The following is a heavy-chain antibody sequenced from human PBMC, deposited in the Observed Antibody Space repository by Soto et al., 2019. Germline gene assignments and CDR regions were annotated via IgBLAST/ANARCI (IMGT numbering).Heavy chain of an antibody. CDR1: GYLFTAYS. V-gene: IGHV1-46*01. D-gene: IGHD2-15*01. Sequence: GASVKVSCKASGYLFTAYSMHWVRLAPGQGLEWMGVVNPSGGSTKYAQNCQGRVTMARDTSTTTIYMELSSRRSDDTAIYYCAREENCSGGTCYSEYFHRWGQGTLVTVSS. J-gene: IGHJ1*01. CDR2: VNPSGGST. CDR3: AREENCSGGTCYSEYFHR.